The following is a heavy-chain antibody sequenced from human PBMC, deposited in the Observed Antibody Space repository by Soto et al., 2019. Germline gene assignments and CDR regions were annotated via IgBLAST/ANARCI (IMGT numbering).Heavy chain of an antibody. D-gene: IGHD3-10*01. Sequence: ASVKVSCKASGYIFASCYLHWVRQAPGQGLEWMGWINPFDGSRMFAQSFQGRVTMTRDTSTSTVYMEVSSLRSEDTAVYYCSRVDPGETSPFDHWGQGTLVTVSS. CDR2: INPFDGSR. CDR1: GYIFASCY. J-gene: IGHJ4*02. V-gene: IGHV1-46*03. CDR3: SRVDPGETSPFDH.